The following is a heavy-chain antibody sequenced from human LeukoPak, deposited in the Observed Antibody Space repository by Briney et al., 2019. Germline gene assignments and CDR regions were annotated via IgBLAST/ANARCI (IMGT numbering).Heavy chain of an antibody. J-gene: IGHJ4*02. V-gene: IGHV4-39*07. Sequence: PSETLSLTCTVSGGSISSSSYYWGWIRQPPGKGLEWIGSIYYSGSTYYNPSFKSRVTISVDTSKNQFSLKLSSVTAADTAVYYCASSHPLGSNNDYYTPFDYWGQGTLVTVSS. CDR1: GGSISSSSYY. CDR2: IYYSGST. CDR3: ASSHPLGSNNDYYTPFDY. D-gene: IGHD3-3*01.